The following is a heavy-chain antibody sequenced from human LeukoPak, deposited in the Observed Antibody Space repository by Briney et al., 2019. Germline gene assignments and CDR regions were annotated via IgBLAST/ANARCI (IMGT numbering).Heavy chain of an antibody. Sequence: GASVKVSCKASGYTFTGYYMHWVRQAPGQGLEWMGWINPNSGGTNYAQKFQGRVTMTRDTSISTAYMELSRLRSDDTAVYYCAVLGYCSGGSCYTTGERDNWFDPWGQGTLVTVSS. D-gene: IGHD2-15*01. V-gene: IGHV1-2*02. CDR2: INPNSGGT. CDR1: GYTFTGYY. J-gene: IGHJ5*02. CDR3: AVLGYCSGGSCYTTGERDNWFDP.